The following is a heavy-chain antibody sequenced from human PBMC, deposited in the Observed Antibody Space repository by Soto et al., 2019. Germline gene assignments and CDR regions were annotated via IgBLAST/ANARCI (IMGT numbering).Heavy chain of an antibody. V-gene: IGHV1-2*02. CDR1: GFSFTGYY. J-gene: IGHJ5*02. D-gene: IGHD6-6*01. Sequence: ASVKVSCKASGFSFTGYYIRWLRQAPGQGLEWMGWINAHSGGTEYAQKFQGRVTLTRDTSIATAYLTLTSLTSDDTALYYCAKDLTRQLAYWLDPWGQGTQVTVSS. CDR3: AKDLTRQLAYWLDP. CDR2: INAHSGGT.